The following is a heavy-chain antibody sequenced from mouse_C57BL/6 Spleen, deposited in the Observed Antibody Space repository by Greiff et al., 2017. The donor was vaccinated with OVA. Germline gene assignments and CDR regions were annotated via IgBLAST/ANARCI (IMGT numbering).Heavy chain of an antibody. D-gene: IGHD4-1*01. CDR3: AREAGTGFAC. V-gene: IGHV3-6*01. CDR2: ISYDGSN. Sequence: ESGPGLVKPSQSLSLTCSVTGYSITSGYYWNWIRQFPGNKLEWMGYISYDGSNNYNPSLKNRISITRDTSKNQFFLKLNSVTTEDTATYYCAREAGTGFACWGQGTLVTVSA. J-gene: IGHJ3*01. CDR1: GYSITSGYY.